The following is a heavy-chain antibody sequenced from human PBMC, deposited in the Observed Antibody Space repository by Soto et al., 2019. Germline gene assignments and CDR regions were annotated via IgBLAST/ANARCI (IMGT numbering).Heavy chain of an antibody. D-gene: IGHD3-3*01. Sequence: QAGGSLRLSCAASGFTFSSYGMHWVRQAPGKGLEWVAVISYDGSNKYYADSVKGRFTVSRDNSKNTLYLQMNSLRAEDTAVYYCANSLGWSPDLYYYYGMDVWGQGTTVTVSS. J-gene: IGHJ6*02. CDR3: ANSLGWSPDLYYYYGMDV. CDR1: GFTFSSYG. CDR2: ISYDGSNK. V-gene: IGHV3-30*18.